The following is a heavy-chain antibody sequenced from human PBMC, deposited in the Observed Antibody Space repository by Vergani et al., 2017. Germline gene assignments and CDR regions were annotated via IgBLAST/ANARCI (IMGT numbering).Heavy chain of an antibody. CDR2: FSADNGNT. CDR3: ARDCSGGSCYDY. V-gene: IGHV1-18*01. D-gene: IGHD2-15*01. J-gene: IGHJ4*02. Sequence: QVQLVQSGAEVKKPGASVNLSSSPSGSLFTRYAIRWVRQAPEQGLQSVGCFSADNGNTNYAQKLQGRVTMTTDTSTSTAYMELRSLRSDDTAVYYCARDCSGGSCYDYWGQGTLVTVSS. CDR1: GSLFTRYA.